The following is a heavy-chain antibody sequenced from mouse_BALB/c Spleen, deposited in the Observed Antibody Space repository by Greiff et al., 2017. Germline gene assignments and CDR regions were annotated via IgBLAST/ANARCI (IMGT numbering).Heavy chain of an antibody. CDR3: VRLSYGSSYWYFDV. D-gene: IGHD1-1*01. J-gene: IGHJ1*01. CDR1: GFTFNTYA. Sequence: EVQRVESGGGLVQPKGSLKLSCAASGFTFNTYAMNWVRQAPGKGLEWVARIRSKSNNYATYYADSVKDRFTISRDDSQSMLYLQMNNLKTEDTAMYYCVRLSYGSSYWYFDVWGAGTTVTVSS. V-gene: IGHV10-1*02. CDR2: IRSKSNNYAT.